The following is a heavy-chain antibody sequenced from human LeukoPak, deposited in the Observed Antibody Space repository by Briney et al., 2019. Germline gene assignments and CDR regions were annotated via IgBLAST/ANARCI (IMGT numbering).Heavy chain of an antibody. D-gene: IGHD1-26*01. CDR2: INIDGTTT. V-gene: IGHV3-74*01. Sequence: PGGSLRLSCAASGFTFTRYWMHWVRQVPGKGLVWISRINIDGTTTNYADSVEGRFTVSRDNAKNTMYLQVNSLRVEDTAVYYCARDSYEVGATFDYWGQGTLVTVSS. J-gene: IGHJ4*02. CDR3: ARDSYEVGATFDY. CDR1: GFTFTRYW.